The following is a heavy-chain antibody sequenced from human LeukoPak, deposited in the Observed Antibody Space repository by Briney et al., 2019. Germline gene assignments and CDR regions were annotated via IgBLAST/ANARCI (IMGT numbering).Heavy chain of an antibody. V-gene: IGHV3-7*01. J-gene: IGHJ4*02. Sequence: GGSLRLSCAASGFIFSRYWMTWLRQAPGKGLEWVANIDQDGSDKLYVYSVKGRFTISRDNAKNSLYLQLNSLRAEDTAMYYCVRDQGAAGDYWGQGTLVFVSS. D-gene: IGHD6-13*01. CDR3: VRDQGAAGDY. CDR1: GFIFSRYW. CDR2: IDQDGSDK.